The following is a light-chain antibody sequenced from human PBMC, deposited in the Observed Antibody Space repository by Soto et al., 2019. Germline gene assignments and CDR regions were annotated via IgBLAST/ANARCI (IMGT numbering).Light chain of an antibody. Sequence: EIVLTQSPGTLSLSPGERATLSCRASQSVSVNSLAWYQQKGGQAPRLLIYAASTRATGVPDRFSGTGSGTDFALTISRLETEDFAVYFCQQRSNWPYTFGQGTKLEIK. J-gene: IGKJ2*01. CDR2: AAS. V-gene: IGKV3D-20*02. CDR1: QSVSVNS. CDR3: QQRSNWPYT.